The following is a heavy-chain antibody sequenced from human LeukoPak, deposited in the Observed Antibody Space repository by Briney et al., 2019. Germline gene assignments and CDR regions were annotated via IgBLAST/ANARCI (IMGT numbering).Heavy chain of an antibody. J-gene: IGHJ4*02. V-gene: IGHV3-33*01. CDR1: GFIFPRYG. CDR2: IWYDGSKK. Sequence: PGRSLRLSCRASGFIFPRYGLHWVRQAPGKGLEWVAYIWYDGSKKEYADSVKGRFTISRDNARNTMNMQMNNLRAEDTAVYYCVRDELTLPKKYSDSWGQGTLVTVSS. D-gene: IGHD2/OR15-2a*01. CDR3: VRDELTLPKKYSDS.